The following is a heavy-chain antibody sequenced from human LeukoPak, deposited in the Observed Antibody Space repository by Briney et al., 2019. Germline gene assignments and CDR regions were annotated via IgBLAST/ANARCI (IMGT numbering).Heavy chain of an antibody. CDR1: GSDLGSNG. CDR3: AKGGSSSPRSTFDY. CDR2: IKGDGIST. J-gene: IGHJ4*02. V-gene: IGHV3-74*01. Sequence: GGSLKSSGEAPGSDLGSNGRTWARQAQGRGWGGVYVIKGDGISTNYADSVKVRFTISRDIAKNTLYLQMNSLRAEDTGVYYCAKGGSSSPRSTFDYWGQGTLLTVSS. D-gene: IGHD6-13*01.